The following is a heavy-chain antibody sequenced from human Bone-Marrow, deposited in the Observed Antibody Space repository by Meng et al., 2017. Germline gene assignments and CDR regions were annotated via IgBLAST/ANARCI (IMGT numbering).Heavy chain of an antibody. CDR3: ARDEDISAAGKLFGDY. V-gene: IGHV1-2*06. J-gene: IGHJ4*02. CDR1: GYNFPDYY. CDR2: IDPKNGDA. Sequence: SVKVSCKPSGYNFPDYYIHWVRQAPGQGLEWMGRIDPKNGDAHYAQKFQGRVTMTGNTSISTAYMDLSGLRSDDTAVYYCARDEDISAAGKLFGDYWGQGTMVTVSS. D-gene: IGHD6-13*01.